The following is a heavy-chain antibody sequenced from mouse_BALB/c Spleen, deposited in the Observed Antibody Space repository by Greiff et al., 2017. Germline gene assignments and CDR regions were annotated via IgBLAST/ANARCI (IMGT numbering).Heavy chain of an antibody. D-gene: IGHD1-1*02. CDR1: GFTFSSYG. CDR3: ARQRTYYLDY. J-gene: IGHJ2*01. V-gene: IGHV5-6*01. Sequence: EVMLVESGGDLVKPGGSLKLSCAASGFTFSSYGMSWVRQTPDKRLEWVATISSGGSYTYYPDSVKGRFTISRDNAKNTLYLQMSSLKSEDTAMYYCARQRTYYLDYWGQGTTLTVSS. CDR2: ISSGGSYT.